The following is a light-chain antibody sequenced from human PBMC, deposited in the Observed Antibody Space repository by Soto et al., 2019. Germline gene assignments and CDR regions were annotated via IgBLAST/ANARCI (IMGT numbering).Light chain of an antibody. CDR1: ALAKQY. Sequence: SYELTQPPSVSVSPGQTARITCSGDALAKQYAYWYQQKPGQAPVLVIYKDTERPSGIPERFSGSSSGTIVTLTISGVHAEDEADYYCQSADSSGTYVVFGGGTKLTVL. V-gene: IGLV3-25*03. J-gene: IGLJ2*01. CDR2: KDT. CDR3: QSADSSGTYVV.